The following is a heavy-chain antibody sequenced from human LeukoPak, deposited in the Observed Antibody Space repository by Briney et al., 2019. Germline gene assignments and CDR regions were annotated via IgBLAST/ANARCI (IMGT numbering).Heavy chain of an antibody. CDR1: GGSISSYY. J-gene: IGHJ5*02. CDR2: IYTSGST. Sequence: SETLSLTCTVSGGSISSYYWSWIRQPAGKGLEWIGRIYTSGSTNYNPSLKSRVTISVDTSKNQFSLKLSSVTAADTAVYYCARGAYSSSWDHTTRLYNWFDPWGQGTLVTVSS. D-gene: IGHD6-13*01. V-gene: IGHV4-4*07. CDR3: ARGAYSSSWDHTTRLYNWFDP.